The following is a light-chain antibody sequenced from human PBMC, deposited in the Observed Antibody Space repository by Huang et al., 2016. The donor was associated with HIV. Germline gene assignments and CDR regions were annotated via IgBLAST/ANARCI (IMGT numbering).Light chain of an antibody. J-gene: IGKJ1*01. CDR1: ATVTRNL. V-gene: IGKV3-20*01. CDR3: QQYDSSPWT. CDR2: AAS. Sequence: LVLRQSPGTLSLSPGDRAILTCWVGATVTRNLLAWYQQKPGQAPRLLIYAASTRDTGVPDRFSGGASGTDFTLTISRLEPEDFAVYYCQQYDSSPWTFGQGTKVEIK.